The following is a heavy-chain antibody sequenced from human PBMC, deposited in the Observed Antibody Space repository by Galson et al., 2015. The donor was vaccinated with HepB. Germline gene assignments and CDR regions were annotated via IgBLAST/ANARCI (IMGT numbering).Heavy chain of an antibody. Sequence: SLRLYCAASGFAFGNYGMHWVRQAPGKGLEWMALIWKDGSNKHYADSLKGRFRISRDNAKNTLFLEADSLRAEDTAVYYCAREDATITVAALEYWGQGVLVTVSS. V-gene: IGHV3-33*01. CDR2: IWKDGSNK. D-gene: IGHD6-13*01. J-gene: IGHJ4*02. CDR3: AREDATITVAALEY. CDR1: GFAFGNYG.